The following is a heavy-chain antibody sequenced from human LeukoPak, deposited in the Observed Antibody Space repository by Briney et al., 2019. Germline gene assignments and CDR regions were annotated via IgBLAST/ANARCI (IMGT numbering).Heavy chain of an antibody. Sequence: ASVKVSCKASGYTFTSYGISWVRQAPGQGLEWMGWISAYNGNTNYAQKLQGRVTMTTDTSTSTAYMELRSPRSDDTAVYYCARDGSGSYTYYYYYGMDVWGQGTTVTVSS. CDR1: GYTFTSYG. J-gene: IGHJ6*02. CDR2: ISAYNGNT. V-gene: IGHV1-18*01. D-gene: IGHD1-26*01. CDR3: ARDGSGSYTYYYYYGMDV.